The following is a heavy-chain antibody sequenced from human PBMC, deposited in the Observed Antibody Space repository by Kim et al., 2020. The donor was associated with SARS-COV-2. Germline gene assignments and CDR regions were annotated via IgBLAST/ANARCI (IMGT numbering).Heavy chain of an antibody. Sequence: VKGRFPISRDDSKNTAYLQMNSLKTEDTAVYYCTRQVVVVPAYYYYGMDVWGQGTTVTVSS. CDR3: TRQVVVVPAYYYYGMDV. V-gene: IGHV3-73*01. J-gene: IGHJ6*02. D-gene: IGHD2-2*01.